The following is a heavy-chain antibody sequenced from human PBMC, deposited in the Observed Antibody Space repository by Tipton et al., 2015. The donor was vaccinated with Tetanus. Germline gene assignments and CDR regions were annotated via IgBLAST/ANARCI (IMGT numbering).Heavy chain of an antibody. D-gene: IGHD2-2*01. Sequence: GLAKPSQTLSVTCVISGDRLSSDIAAWYWIRQSPSRGLEWLGRTYYRSKWSNDYAVSVKSRVTITSDTSKNQFSLQLGSVTPEDTAVYYCARGYAGGAWDVWGQGDLVTVSS. J-gene: IGHJ4*02. CDR2: TYYRSKWSN. V-gene: IGHV6-1*01. CDR3: ARGYAGGAWDV. CDR1: GDRLSSDIAA.